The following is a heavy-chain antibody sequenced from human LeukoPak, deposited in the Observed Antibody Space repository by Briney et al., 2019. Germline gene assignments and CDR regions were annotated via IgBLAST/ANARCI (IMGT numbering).Heavy chain of an antibody. J-gene: IGHJ6*03. V-gene: IGHV1-18*01. CDR3: ARDQVHSSSSPIYYYYYYMDV. CDR1: GYTFTSYG. Sequence: ASVKVSCKASGYTFTSYGISWVRQAPVQGLEWMGWISAYNGNTNYAQKLQGRVTMTTDTSTSTAYMELRSLRSDDTAVYYCARDQVHSSSSPIYYYYYYMDVWGKGTTVTVSS. D-gene: IGHD6-13*01. CDR2: ISAYNGNT.